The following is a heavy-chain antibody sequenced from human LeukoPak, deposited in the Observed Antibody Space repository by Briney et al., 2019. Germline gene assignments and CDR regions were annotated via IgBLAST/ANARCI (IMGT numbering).Heavy chain of an antibody. Sequence: SETLSLTCTVSGGSISSYYWSWIRQPAGKGLEWIGYIYYSGSTNYNPSLKSRVTISVDTSKNQFSLKLSSVTAADTAVYYCARTTLYYFDYWGQGTLVTVSS. CDR3: ARTTLYYFDY. J-gene: IGHJ4*02. CDR2: IYYSGST. V-gene: IGHV4-59*01. CDR1: GGSISSYY. D-gene: IGHD1-26*01.